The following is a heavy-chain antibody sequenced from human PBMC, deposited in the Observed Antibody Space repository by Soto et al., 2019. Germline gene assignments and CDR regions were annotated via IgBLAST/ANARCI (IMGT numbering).Heavy chain of an antibody. J-gene: IGHJ5*02. CDR2: IDWDDDK. CDR3: AKTGTDGSWFDP. V-gene: IGHV2-70*04. CDR1: GFSLSTSGMR. D-gene: IGHD1-1*01. Sequence: GPTLVNPTQTLTLTCTFSGFSLSTSGMRVSWIRQPPGKALQWLARIDWDDDKFYTTSLRTRLNISKETSKNQVVLTMTNMDPVDTATYYCAKTGTDGSWFDPWGQGTLVTVSS.